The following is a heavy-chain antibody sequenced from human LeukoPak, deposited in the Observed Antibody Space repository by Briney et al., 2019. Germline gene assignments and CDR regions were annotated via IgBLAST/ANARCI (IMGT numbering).Heavy chain of an antibody. D-gene: IGHD4-17*01. V-gene: IGHV1-2*02. J-gene: IGHJ4*02. CDR2: INPNSGGT. CDR3: ARGGRDYGDFLAGH. Sequence: GASVKVSCKASGYTFTGYYMHWVRQAPGQGLEWMGWINPNSGGTNYAQKFEGRVIVTRDTSTSRVYMELYSLRSEDTAVYYCARGGRDYGDFLAGHWGQGTLVTVSS. CDR1: GYTFTGYY.